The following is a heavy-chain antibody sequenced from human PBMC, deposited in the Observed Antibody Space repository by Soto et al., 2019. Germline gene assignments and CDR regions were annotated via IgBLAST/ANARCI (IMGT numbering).Heavy chain of an antibody. CDR3: TRAPSYGAFDI. J-gene: IGHJ3*02. CDR2: ISPSGGST. V-gene: IGHV1-46*03. Sequence: ASVKVSCKASGYTFTSYYIHWVRQAPGQGLEWMGIISPSGGSTTYAQKFQGRVTMTRDTSTSTVYMELSSLRSEDTAVYYCTRAPSYGAFDIWGQGTMVTVSS. D-gene: IGHD4-17*01. CDR1: GYTFTSYY.